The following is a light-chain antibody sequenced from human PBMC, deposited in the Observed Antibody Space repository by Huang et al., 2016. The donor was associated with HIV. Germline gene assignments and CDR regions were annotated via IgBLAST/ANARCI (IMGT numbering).Light chain of an antibody. J-gene: IGKJ2*01. CDR3: QQSYSTLRYT. V-gene: IGKV1-39*01. Sequence: DIQMTQSPSSLSASVGDRVTITCRASQSISSYLNWYQQKPGKAPKLLIYAASSLQRGVPSRFSGSGSGTDFTLTISSLQPEDVATYYCQQSYSTLRYTFGQGTKLEIK. CDR2: AAS. CDR1: QSISSY.